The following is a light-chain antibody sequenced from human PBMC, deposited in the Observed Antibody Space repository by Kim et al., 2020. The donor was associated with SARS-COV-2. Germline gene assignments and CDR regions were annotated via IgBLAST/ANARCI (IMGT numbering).Light chain of an antibody. J-gene: IGLJ3*02. CDR2: QDS. CDR1: KLGDKY. V-gene: IGLV3-1*01. Sequence: VAPGQPASIPCSGDKLGDKYACWYQQKPGQSPVLVIYQDSKRPSGIPERFSGSNSGNTATLTISGTQTMDEADYYCQAWDSSTGVFGGGTQLTVL. CDR3: QAWDSSTGV.